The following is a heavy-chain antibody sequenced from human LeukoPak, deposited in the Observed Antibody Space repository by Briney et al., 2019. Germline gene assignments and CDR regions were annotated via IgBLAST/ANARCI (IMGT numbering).Heavy chain of an antibody. V-gene: IGHV3-7*01. J-gene: IGHJ4*02. D-gene: IGHD6-13*01. CDR3: ARDLSSSWYKGAFFDY. CDR2: IKQDGSEK. CDR1: GFTFSSYW. Sequence: GGSLRLSCAASGFTFSSYWMSWVRQAPGKGLEWVANIKQDGSEKYYVDSVKGRFTISRDNAKNSLYLQMNSLRAEDTAVYYCARDLSSSWYKGAFFDYWGQGTLVTVSS.